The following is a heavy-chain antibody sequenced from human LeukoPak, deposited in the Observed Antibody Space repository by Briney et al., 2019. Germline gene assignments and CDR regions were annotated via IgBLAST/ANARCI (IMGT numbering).Heavy chain of an antibody. CDR3: ARQVWSGYSFDP. D-gene: IGHD3-3*01. Sequence: SETLSLTCTVSGGSISGSGYYWGWIRQPPGKGLELIGRIYYSGNTYYNPSLKSRVTISIDTSKNQFSLKLSSVTAADTAVYYCARQVWSGYSFDPWGQGALATVSS. CDR2: IYYSGNT. CDR1: GGSISGSGYY. V-gene: IGHV4-39*07. J-gene: IGHJ5*02.